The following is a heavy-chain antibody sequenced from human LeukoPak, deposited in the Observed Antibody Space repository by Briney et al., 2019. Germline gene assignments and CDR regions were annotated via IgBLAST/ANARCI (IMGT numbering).Heavy chain of an antibody. CDR2: IRNKANSYAT. D-gene: IGHD2-8*02. J-gene: IGHJ4*02. CDR1: GFTFSGSG. V-gene: IGHV3-73*01. Sequence: GSLRLSCAASGFTFSGSGIHWVRQASGKGLEWVGRIRNKANSYATAYAASVKGRFAISRDDSKNTSYLQMNSLKTEDTAMYYCSTRYSTGSTDYWGQGTLVTVSS. CDR3: STRYSTGSTDY.